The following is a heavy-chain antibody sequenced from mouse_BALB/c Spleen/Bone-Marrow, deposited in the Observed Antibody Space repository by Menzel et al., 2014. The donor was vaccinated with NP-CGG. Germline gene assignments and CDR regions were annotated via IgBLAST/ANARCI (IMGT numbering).Heavy chain of an antibody. J-gene: IGHJ3*01. V-gene: IGHV14-3*02. CDR2: IDPANGNT. D-gene: IGHD2-4*01. Sequence: VHVKQSGAELVKPGASVKLSCTASGFNIKDTYMHWAKQRPEQGLEWIGRIDPANGNTKYDPKFQGKATITADTSSNTAYLQLSSLTSEDTAVYYCAMITTGAWFAYWGQGTLVTVSA. CDR3: AMITTGAWFAY. CDR1: GFNIKDTY.